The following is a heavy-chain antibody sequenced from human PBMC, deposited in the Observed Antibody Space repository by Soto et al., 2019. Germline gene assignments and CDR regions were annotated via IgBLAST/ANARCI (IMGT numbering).Heavy chain of an antibody. Sequence: QVQLMQSGAEVKKHGASVKVSCKASGDTFTDDYIHWVRQAPGQGLEWMGTVNPSGGHTTYAQHFLGTVTMTRDTSTSTLYMELTSLTSDDTAIYYCARGGHVVVVTAALDYWGQGTLATVSS. V-gene: IGHV1-46*01. CDR2: VNPSGGHT. CDR1: GDTFTDDY. D-gene: IGHD2-21*02. CDR3: ARGGHVVVVTAALDY. J-gene: IGHJ4*02.